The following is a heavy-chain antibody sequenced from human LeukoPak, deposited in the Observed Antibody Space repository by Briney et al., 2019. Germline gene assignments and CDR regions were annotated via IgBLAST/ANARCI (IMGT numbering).Heavy chain of an antibody. V-gene: IGHV3-48*03. CDR1: GFTFSSYA. J-gene: IGHJ3*02. CDR2: ISNSATTI. CDR3: ASSVGLNAFDI. Sequence: GGSLRLSCAASGFTFSSYAMSWVRQAPGKGLEWVSYISNSATTIYYADSVKGRFTISRDNAKNSLYLHMNSLRAEDTAVYYCASSVGLNAFDIWGQGTMVTVSS. D-gene: IGHD6-25*01.